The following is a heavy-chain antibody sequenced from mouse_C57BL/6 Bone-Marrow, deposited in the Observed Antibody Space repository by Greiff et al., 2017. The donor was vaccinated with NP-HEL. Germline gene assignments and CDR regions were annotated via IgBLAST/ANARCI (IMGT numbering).Heavy chain of an antibody. CDR3: TRSHITTVVADD. CDR1: GYTFTDYE. Sequence: VQLQQSGAELVRPGASVTLSCKASGYTFTDYEMHWVKQTPVHGLEWIGAIDPETGGTAYNQKFKGKAILTADKSSSTAYMELRSLTSEDSAVYYCTRSHITTVVADDWGQGTTLTVSS. J-gene: IGHJ2*01. V-gene: IGHV1-15*01. D-gene: IGHD1-1*01. CDR2: IDPETGGT.